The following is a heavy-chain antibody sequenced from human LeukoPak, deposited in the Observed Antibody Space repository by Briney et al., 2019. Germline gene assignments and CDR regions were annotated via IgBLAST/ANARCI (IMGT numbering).Heavy chain of an antibody. CDR3: ARGAGGYRFDP. D-gene: IGHD1-1*01. CDR1: GGFMSDYH. CDR2: IYNRGST. Sequence: SETLSLTCTVSGGFMSDYHWSWIRQPPGKGLEYIGYIYNRGSTHYNPSLKSRVTISADTSKKQFSLKLTSVTAADTAVYYCARGAGGYRFDPWGQGTLVIVSS. V-gene: IGHV4-59*01. J-gene: IGHJ5*02.